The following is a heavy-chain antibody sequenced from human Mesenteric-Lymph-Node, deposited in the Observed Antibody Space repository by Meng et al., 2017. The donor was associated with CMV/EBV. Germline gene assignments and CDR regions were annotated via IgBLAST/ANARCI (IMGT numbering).Heavy chain of an antibody. CDR1: GFTFDDYA. Sequence: GGSLRLSCAASGFTFDDYAMHWVRQAPGKGLEWVSGISWNSGSIGYADSVKGRFTISRDNAKNSLYLQMNSLRAEDTAVYYCARASLEDYYYYGMDVWGQGTTVTVSS. V-gene: IGHV3-9*01. CDR2: ISWNSGSI. CDR3: ARASLEDYYYYGMDV. D-gene: IGHD3-16*01. J-gene: IGHJ6*02.